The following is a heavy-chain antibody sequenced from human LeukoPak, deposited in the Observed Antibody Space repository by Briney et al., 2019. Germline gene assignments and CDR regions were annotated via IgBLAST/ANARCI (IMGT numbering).Heavy chain of an antibody. CDR2: IKPDGSEK. CDR1: GFTFSDHW. D-gene: IGHD6-19*01. J-gene: IGHJ4*02. CDR3: AGPPQAGPFDH. Sequence: GGSLRLSCAASGFTFSDHWLTWVRQAPGKGLEWVANIKPDGSEKYYVDSVEGRFTISRDNAKNSLYLQMNSLRAEDTAVYYCAGPPQAGPFDHWGQGTLVTVSS. V-gene: IGHV3-7*01.